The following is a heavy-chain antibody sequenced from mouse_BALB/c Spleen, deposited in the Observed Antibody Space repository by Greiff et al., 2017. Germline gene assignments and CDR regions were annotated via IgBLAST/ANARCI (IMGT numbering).Heavy chain of an antibody. Sequence: EVQLQESGGGLVQPGGSMKLSCVASGFTFSNYWMNWVRQSPEKGLELVAEIRLKSNNYATHYAESVKGRFTISRDDSKSSVNLQMNNLRAEDTGIYYYARRDLYAMDYWGQGTSVTVSS. CDR3: ARRDLYAMDY. CDR1: GFTFSNYW. J-gene: IGHJ4*01. V-gene: IGHV6-6*02. D-gene: IGHD3-3*01. CDR2: IRLKSNNYAT.